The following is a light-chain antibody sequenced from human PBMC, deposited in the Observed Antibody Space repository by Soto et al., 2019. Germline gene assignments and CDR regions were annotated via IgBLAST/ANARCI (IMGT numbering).Light chain of an antibody. V-gene: IGKV3-11*01. Sequence: IVLTQSPGTLAFSPGEIATLSCRASQSFRGLLAWYQQKPGQAPRLLIYDAYNRATGIPPRFSGSGSGTDFTLTISSLEPEDSAVYYCQQRHMWPITFGQGTRLEIK. CDR2: DAY. J-gene: IGKJ5*01. CDR3: QQRHMWPIT. CDR1: QSFRGL.